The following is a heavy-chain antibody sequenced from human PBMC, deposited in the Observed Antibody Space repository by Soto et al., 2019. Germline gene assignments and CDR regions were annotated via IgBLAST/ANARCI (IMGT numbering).Heavy chain of an antibody. Sequence: QVQLQESDTGLMKPSQTLSLTCTVSGGSISNGDYYWNWIRQPPGKDLEWIGYIYYSVSAYYNPSLESRITISVDPSQHQFSLQLRSVAAADTAVYYCARALKEYYYDRNPYYYFDSWGQGTLVTVSS. CDR1: GGSISNGDYY. CDR3: ARALKEYYYDRNPYYYFDS. J-gene: IGHJ4*02. V-gene: IGHV4-30-4*01. D-gene: IGHD3-22*01. CDR2: IYYSVSA.